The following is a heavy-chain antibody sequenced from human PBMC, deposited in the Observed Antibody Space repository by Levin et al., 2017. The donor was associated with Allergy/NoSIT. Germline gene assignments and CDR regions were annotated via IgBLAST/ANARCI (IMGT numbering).Heavy chain of an antibody. CDR3: AKEVLTTVRSNDYYYMDV. CDR1: GFTFSHFG. Sequence: GASVKVSCAASGFTFSHFGMHWVRQAPGKGLEWVAVISYDGSNKYYGDSVQGRFTISRDNSKNTLYLQMNSLRAEDTAVYYCAKEVLTTVRSNDYYYMDVWGKGTTVTASS. D-gene: IGHD4-17*01. V-gene: IGHV3-30*18. CDR2: ISYDGSNK. J-gene: IGHJ6*03.